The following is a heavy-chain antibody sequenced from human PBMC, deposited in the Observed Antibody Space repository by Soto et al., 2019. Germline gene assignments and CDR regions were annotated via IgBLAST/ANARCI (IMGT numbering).Heavy chain of an antibody. Sequence: ASVKVSCKASGYTFTSYAMHWVRQAPGQRLEWMGWINAGNGNTKYSQKFQGRVTITRDTSASTAYMELSSLRSEDTAVYYCARDQALGIREEGAFDIWGQGTMVTVSS. V-gene: IGHV1-3*01. J-gene: IGHJ3*02. CDR1: GYTFTSYA. CDR2: INAGNGNT. D-gene: IGHD7-27*01. CDR3: ARDQALGIREEGAFDI.